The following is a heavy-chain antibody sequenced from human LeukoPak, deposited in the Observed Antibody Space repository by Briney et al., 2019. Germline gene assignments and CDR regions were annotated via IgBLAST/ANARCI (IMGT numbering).Heavy chain of an antibody. J-gene: IGHJ4*02. CDR2: IYYSGST. D-gene: IGHD1-26*01. V-gene: IGHV4-59*12. CDR1: GGSISSYY. Sequence: SETLSLTCTVSGGSISSYYWSWIRQPPGKGLEWIGYIYYSGSTNYNPSLKSRVTISVDTSKNQFSLKLSSVTAAGTAVYYCARGRRYSGSYYDYWGQGTLVTVSS. CDR3: ARGRRYSGSYYDY.